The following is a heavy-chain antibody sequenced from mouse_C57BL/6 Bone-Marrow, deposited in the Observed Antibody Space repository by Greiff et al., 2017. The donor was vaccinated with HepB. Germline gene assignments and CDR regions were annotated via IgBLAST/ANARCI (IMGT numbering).Heavy chain of an antibody. CDR2: ISNGGGST. J-gene: IGHJ4*01. D-gene: IGHD2-4*01. CDR3: AKSWGLRRDYYAMDY. V-gene: IGHV5-12*01. Sequence: EVNVVESGGGLVQPGGSLKLSCAASGFTFSDYYMYWVRQTPEKRLEWVAYISNGGGSTYYPDTVKGRFTISRDNAKNTLYLQMSRLKSEDTAMYYCAKSWGLRRDYYAMDYWGQGTSVTVSS. CDR1: GFTFSDYY.